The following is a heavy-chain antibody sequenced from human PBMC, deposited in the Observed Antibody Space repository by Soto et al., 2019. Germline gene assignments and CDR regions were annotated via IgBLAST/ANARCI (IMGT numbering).Heavy chain of an antibody. V-gene: IGHV4-59*08. D-gene: IGHD3-3*01. CDR3: ARHYGYDFWSGSINWFDP. J-gene: IGHJ5*02. CDR1: GGSISSYY. CDR2: IYYSGST. Sequence: SETLSLTCTVSGGSISSYYWSWIRQPPGKGLEWIGYIYYSGSTNYNPSLKSRVTISVDTSKNQFSLKLSSVTAADTAVYYCARHYGYDFWSGSINWFDPWGQGTLVTVSS.